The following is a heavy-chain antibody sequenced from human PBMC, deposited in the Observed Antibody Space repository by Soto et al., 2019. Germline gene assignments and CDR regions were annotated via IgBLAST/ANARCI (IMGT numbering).Heavy chain of an antibody. Sequence: SGPTLVNPTQTLTLTCTFSGFSLSTSGMCVSWIRQPPGKALEWLARIDWDDDKYYSTSLKTRLTISKDTSKNQVVLTMTNMDPVDTATYYCARYYIHGSGSYYAEDFDYWGQGTLVTVSS. CDR3: ARYYIHGSGSYYAEDFDY. J-gene: IGHJ4*02. V-gene: IGHV2-70*11. D-gene: IGHD3-10*01. CDR2: IDWDDDK. CDR1: GFSLSTSGMC.